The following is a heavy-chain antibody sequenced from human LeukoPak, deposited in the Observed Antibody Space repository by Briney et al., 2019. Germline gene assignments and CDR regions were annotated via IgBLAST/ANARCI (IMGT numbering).Heavy chain of an antibody. D-gene: IGHD3-9*01. CDR3: ASGVYYDILTGYPPNY. J-gene: IGHJ4*02. CDR1: GGSISSGDYY. V-gene: IGHV4-30-4*01. Sequence: SQTLSLTCTVSGGSISSGDYYCSWIRQPPGKGLEWFGYIYYSGSTYYNPSLKSRVTISVDTSKNQFSLKLSSVTAADTAVYYCASGVYYDILTGYPPNYWGQGTLVTVSS. CDR2: IYYSGST.